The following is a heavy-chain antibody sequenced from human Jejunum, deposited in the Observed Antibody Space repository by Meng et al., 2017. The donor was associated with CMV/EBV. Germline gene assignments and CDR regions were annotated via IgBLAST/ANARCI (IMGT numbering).Heavy chain of an antibody. CDR3: ARVEVGITSGDY. D-gene: IGHD1-26*01. V-gene: IGHV1-18*01. J-gene: IGHJ4*02. CDR1: GYTFTNYG. CDR2: ISAYNGDT. Sequence: QAQLVQSGGALKQPGASVKASCKASGYTFTNYGITWVRQAPGQGLEWMGWISAYNGDTNYAQTLQGRVTMTTDTSTSTAYMELRSLRPDDTAVYYCARVEVGITSGDYWGQGTLVTVSS.